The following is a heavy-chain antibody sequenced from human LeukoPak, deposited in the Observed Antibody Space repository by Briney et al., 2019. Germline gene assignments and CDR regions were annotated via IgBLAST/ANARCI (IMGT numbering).Heavy chain of an antibody. D-gene: IGHD6-13*01. CDR1: GFTFSSYA. CDR3: AKGDGSSWFSTDY. J-gene: IGHJ4*02. CDR2: ISGSGGST. Sequence: PGGSLRLSCAASGFTFSSYAMSWVRQAPGKGLEWVSAISGSGGSTYYADSVKGRFTISRDNSKNTLYLQMSSLRAEDTAVYYCAKGDGSSWFSTDYWGQGTLVTVSS. V-gene: IGHV3-23*01.